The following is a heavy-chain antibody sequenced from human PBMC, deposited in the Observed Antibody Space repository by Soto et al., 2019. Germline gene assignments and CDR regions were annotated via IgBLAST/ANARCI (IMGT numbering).Heavy chain of an antibody. Sequence: SVKVSCKASGSTFSSYAISWVRQAPGQGLEWMGGIIPIFGTANYAQKFQGRVTITADESTSTAYIELSSLRSEDTAVYYFAREVRSALRYFDWLLSDAFDIWGQGTMVTVSS. J-gene: IGHJ3*02. CDR3: AREVRSALRYFDWLLSDAFDI. CDR1: GSTFSSYA. V-gene: IGHV1-69*13. D-gene: IGHD3-9*01. CDR2: IIPIFGTA.